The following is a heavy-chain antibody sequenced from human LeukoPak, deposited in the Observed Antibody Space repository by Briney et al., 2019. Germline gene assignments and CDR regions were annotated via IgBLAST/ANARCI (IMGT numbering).Heavy chain of an antibody. CDR3: AGGDRNGWYFDY. D-gene: IGHD6-19*01. CDR2: INWDGGST. CDR1: GFTFDDHG. V-gene: IGHV3-20*04. Sequence: PGGSLRLSCAAPGFTFDDHGMSWVRQVAGKGLEWVSGINWDGGSTGYADSVKGRFTISRDNAKNSLYLQMNSLRAEDTALYYCAGGDRNGWYFDYWGQGILVTVSS. J-gene: IGHJ4*02.